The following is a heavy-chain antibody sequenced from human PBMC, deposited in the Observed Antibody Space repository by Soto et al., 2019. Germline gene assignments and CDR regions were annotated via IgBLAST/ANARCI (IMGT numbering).Heavy chain of an antibody. CDR1: GGSISSYY. Sequence: SETLSLTCTVSGGSISSYYWSWIRQPPGKGLEWIGYIYYSGSTNYNPSLKSRVTISVDTSKNQFSLKLSSVTAADTAVYYCARSGGGWTLRGVDYWGQGTLVTVSS. CDR3: ARSGGGWTLRGVDY. J-gene: IGHJ4*02. V-gene: IGHV4-59*01. CDR2: IYYSGST. D-gene: IGHD3-10*01.